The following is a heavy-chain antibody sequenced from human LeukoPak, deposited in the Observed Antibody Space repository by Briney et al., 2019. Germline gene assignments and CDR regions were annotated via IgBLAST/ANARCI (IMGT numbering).Heavy chain of an antibody. CDR3: ARSLISSWHYFDY. J-gene: IGHJ4*02. CDR2: ISSASSDT. Sequence: PGGSLRLSCAASGFTFSSYSMNWVRMGPAQGMGLDSSISSASSDTYYADSVKGRFTISRDNAKNSLYLQMNSLRAEDTAVYYCARSLISSWHYFDYWGQGTLVTVSS. D-gene: IGHD6-13*01. V-gene: IGHV3-21*01. CDR1: GFTFSSYS.